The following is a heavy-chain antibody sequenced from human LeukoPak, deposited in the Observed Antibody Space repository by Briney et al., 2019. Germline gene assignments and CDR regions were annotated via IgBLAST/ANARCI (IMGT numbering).Heavy chain of an antibody. CDR2: MNPNSGNT. J-gene: IGHJ4*02. D-gene: IGHD2-21*02. CDR1: GYTFTSYG. V-gene: IGHV1-8*01. CDR3: ASGPQYCGGDCSLFDY. Sequence: GASVKVSCKASGYTFTSYGINWVRQATGQGLEWMGWMNPNSGNTGYAQKFQGRVTMTRNTSISTAYMELSSLRSEDTAVYYCASGPQYCGGDCSLFDYWGQGTLVTVSS.